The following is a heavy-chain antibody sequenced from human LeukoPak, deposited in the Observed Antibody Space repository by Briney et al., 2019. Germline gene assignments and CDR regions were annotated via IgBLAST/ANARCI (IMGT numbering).Heavy chain of an antibody. V-gene: IGHV3-30*02. CDR1: GFTFSSYG. J-gene: IGHJ4*02. Sequence: GGSLRLSCAASGFTFSSYGMHWVRQAPGKGLEWVAFIRYGGSHKYYADSVKGRFTISRDNSKNTLFLQMNSLRAEDTAVYYCAKEASRGSSFAYTPIEKPYYLDYWGQGTLVTVSS. CDR3: AKEASRGSSFAYTPIEKPYYLDY. CDR2: IRYGGSHK. D-gene: IGHD5-18*01.